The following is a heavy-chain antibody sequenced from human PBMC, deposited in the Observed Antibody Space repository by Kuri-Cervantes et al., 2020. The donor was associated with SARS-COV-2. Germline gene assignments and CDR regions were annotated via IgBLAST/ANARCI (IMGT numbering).Heavy chain of an antibody. D-gene: IGHD6-6*01. CDR1: GYTFTSYY. CDR2: ISGSGGST. V-gene: IGHV3-23*01. CDR3: AKAMLRIAARYYYYMDV. Sequence: GSVKVSCKASGYTFTSYYMHWVRQAPGKGLEWVSAISGSGGSTYYADSVKGRFTISRDNSKNTLYLQMNSLRAEDTAVYYCAKAMLRIAARYYYYMDVWGKGTTVTVSS. J-gene: IGHJ6*03.